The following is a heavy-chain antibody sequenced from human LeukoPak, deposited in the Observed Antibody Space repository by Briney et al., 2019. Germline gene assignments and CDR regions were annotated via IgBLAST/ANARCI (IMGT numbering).Heavy chain of an antibody. CDR2: ISYDGSTK. Sequence: GGSLRLSCAASGFTFSSYPMHWVRQAPGKGLEWVAVISYDGSTKYFADSVKGRFTISRDNSKNTLYLQMNSLRADDTAVYYCARRRQLLEWGYYYYYMDVWGKGTTVTVSS. D-gene: IGHD2-2*01. J-gene: IGHJ6*03. CDR3: ARRRQLLEWGYYYYYMDV. CDR1: GFTFSSYP. V-gene: IGHV3-30-3*01.